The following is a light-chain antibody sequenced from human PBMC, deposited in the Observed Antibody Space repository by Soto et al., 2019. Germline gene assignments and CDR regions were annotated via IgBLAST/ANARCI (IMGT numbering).Light chain of an antibody. Sequence: QSALTQPASVSVSPGQSITISCTGTSSDVGNYNLVSWYQQHPGKAPKLIIYEGSKRPSGVSNRFSGSKSGNTASLTISGLQTEDEADYYCCSYADLILFGGGTKLTVL. CDR1: SSDVGNYNL. J-gene: IGLJ2*01. V-gene: IGLV2-23*01. CDR3: CSYADLIL. CDR2: EGS.